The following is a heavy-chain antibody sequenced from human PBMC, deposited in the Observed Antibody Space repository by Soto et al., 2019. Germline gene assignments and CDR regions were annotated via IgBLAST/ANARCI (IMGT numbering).Heavy chain of an antibody. CDR1: GGTFSSYA. J-gene: IGHJ5*02. CDR2: IIPIFGTA. Sequence: QVQLVQSGAEVKKPGSSVKVSCKASGGTFSSYAISWVRQAPGQGLEWMGGIIPIFGTANYAQKFQGRVTITADTSTSTAYMELSSLRPEDTAVYYCARDTARFGEFAHWFDPWGQGTLVTVSS. CDR3: ARDTARFGEFAHWFDP. V-gene: IGHV1-69*14. D-gene: IGHD3-10*01.